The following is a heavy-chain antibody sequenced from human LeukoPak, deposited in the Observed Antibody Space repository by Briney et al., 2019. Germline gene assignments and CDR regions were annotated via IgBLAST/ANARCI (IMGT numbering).Heavy chain of an antibody. V-gene: IGHV3-15*01. CDR1: GFTFSNAL. Sequence: GGSLRLSCAASGFTFSNALMSWVRQAPGKGLEWVGRIKSKTDGGTTDYAAPVKGRFTISRDDSKNTLYLQMNSLKTEDTAVYYCTTIEGYCSSTSCYTPYYFDYWGQGILVTVSS. CDR2: IKSKTDGGTT. CDR3: TTIEGYCSSTSCYTPYYFDY. J-gene: IGHJ4*02. D-gene: IGHD2-2*02.